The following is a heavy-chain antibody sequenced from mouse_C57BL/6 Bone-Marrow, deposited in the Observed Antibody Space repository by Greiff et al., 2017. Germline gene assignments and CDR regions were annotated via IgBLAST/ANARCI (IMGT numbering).Heavy chain of an antibody. Sequence: VQLQQPGAELVRPGSSVKLSCKASGYTFTSYWMHWVKQRPIQGLEWIGNIDPSDSEPHYNQQFKDKATLTVDKSSSTAYLQTSSLTSEDSAVYDCARRVGPEGYWYFDVWGTGTTVTVSS. D-gene: IGHD3-1*01. V-gene: IGHV1-52*01. CDR3: ARRVGPEGYWYFDV. J-gene: IGHJ1*03. CDR1: GYTFTSYW. CDR2: IDPSDSEP.